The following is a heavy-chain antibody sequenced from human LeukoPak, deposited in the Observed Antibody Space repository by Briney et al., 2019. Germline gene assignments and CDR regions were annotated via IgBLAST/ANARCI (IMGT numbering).Heavy chain of an antibody. D-gene: IGHD6-13*01. Sequence: GGSLRLSCAASGFTFDDYAMHWVRQVPGKGLEWVSGISWNSSNIDYADAVKGRFTISRDNAKNFLYVQMNSLRAEDTVLYYCAKEGARLGTAVSGPFDYWGQGTLVTVSS. CDR2: ISWNSSNI. CDR3: AKEGARLGTAVSGPFDY. V-gene: IGHV3-9*01. J-gene: IGHJ4*02. CDR1: GFTFDDYA.